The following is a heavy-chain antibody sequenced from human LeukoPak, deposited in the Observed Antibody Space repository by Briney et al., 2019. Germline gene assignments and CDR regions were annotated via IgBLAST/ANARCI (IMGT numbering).Heavy chain of an antibody. Sequence: QPGGSLRLSCAASVFTFTSYGMHWVRQAPGKGLEWVAFIRYDGSNKYYADSVKGRFTISRDNSKNTLYLQMNSLRAEDTAVYYCAKDKGSGSPIYGFDPWGQGTLVTVSS. CDR2: IRYDGSNK. V-gene: IGHV3-30*02. D-gene: IGHD3-10*01. CDR1: VFTFTSYG. CDR3: AKDKGSGSPIYGFDP. J-gene: IGHJ5*02.